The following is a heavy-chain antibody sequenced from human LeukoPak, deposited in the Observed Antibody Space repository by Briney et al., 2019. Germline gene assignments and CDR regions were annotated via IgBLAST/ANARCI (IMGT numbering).Heavy chain of an antibody. D-gene: IGHD5-24*01. CDR2: INPSGGST. J-gene: IGHJ3*02. Sequence: GASVKVSCKASGYTFTSYYMHWVRQAPGQGLEWMGIINPSGGSTSYAQKFQGRVTMTRDTSTSTVYMELSSLRSEDTAVYYCARDSSPQDGYNDAFDIWGQGTMVTVSS. CDR3: ARDSSPQDGYNDAFDI. V-gene: IGHV1-46*01. CDR1: GYTFTSYY.